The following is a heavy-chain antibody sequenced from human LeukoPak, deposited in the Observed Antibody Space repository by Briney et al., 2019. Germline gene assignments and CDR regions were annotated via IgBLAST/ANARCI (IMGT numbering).Heavy chain of an antibody. J-gene: IGHJ6*02. V-gene: IGHV3-30*18. CDR2: ISYDGSNK. CDR3: AKGLIAAAGTDCYGMDV. CDR1: GFTFSSYG. D-gene: IGHD6-13*01. Sequence: PGGSLRLSCAASGFTFSSYGMHWVRQAPGKGLEWVAVISYDGSNKYYADSVKGRFTISRDNSKNTLYLQMSSLRAEDTAVNYCAKGLIAAAGTDCYGMDVWGQGTTVTVSS.